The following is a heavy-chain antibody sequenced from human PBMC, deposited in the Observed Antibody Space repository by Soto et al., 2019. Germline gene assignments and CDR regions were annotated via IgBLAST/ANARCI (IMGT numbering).Heavy chain of an antibody. J-gene: IGHJ4*02. CDR3: ARDTPVTTPL. CDR2: IIPILGIA. CDR1: GGTFSSYT. V-gene: IGHV1-69*02. D-gene: IGHD4-17*01. Sequence: QVQLVQSGAKMKKPGSSVKVSSKASGGTFSSYTISWVRQAPGQGLEWMGRIIPILGIANYAQKFQGRVTITADKSTSTAYMELSSLRSEDTAVYYCARDTPVTTPLWGQGTLVTVSS.